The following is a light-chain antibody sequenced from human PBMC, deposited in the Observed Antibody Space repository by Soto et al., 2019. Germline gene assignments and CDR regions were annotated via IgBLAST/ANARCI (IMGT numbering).Light chain of an antibody. Sequence: QSALTQSASVSGSPGQSITISCTGTSSDVGSYNLVSWYQQHPGKAPKLMIYEGSKRPSGVSNRFSGSKSGNTASLTISGLQAEDEADYYCCSYAGSSSVVFGGGTKLIVL. J-gene: IGLJ2*01. CDR1: SSDVGSYNL. V-gene: IGLV2-23*01. CDR2: EGS. CDR3: CSYAGSSSVV.